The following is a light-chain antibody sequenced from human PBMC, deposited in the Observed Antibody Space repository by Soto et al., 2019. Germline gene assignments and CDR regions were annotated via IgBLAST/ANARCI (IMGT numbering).Light chain of an antibody. Sequence: IVLMQSPGTLSLSPGERATLSCRASQSVSSSYLAWYQQKPGQAPRLLIYGASSRATGIPDRFSGSGSGTYFTLTSSKLEPEDFAVYFWQQYGSSPWTFGQGTKVEIK. CDR3: QQYGSSPWT. J-gene: IGKJ1*01. CDR1: QSVSSSY. CDR2: GAS. V-gene: IGKV3-20*01.